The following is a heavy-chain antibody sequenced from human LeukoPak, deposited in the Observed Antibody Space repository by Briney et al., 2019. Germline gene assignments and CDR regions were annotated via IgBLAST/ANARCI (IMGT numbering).Heavy chain of an antibody. J-gene: IGHJ4*02. Sequence: ASVKVSCKASGYTFTSYDINWVRQATGQGPEWMGWMNPSGGQTNYAQSLQGRVTMTRNTSTSTAYMDLSSLRSEDTAVYYCTRGICGSSTSCYSTGFDYWGQGTLVTVSS. CDR1: GYTFTSYD. V-gene: IGHV1-8*01. D-gene: IGHD2-2*01. CDR3: TRGICGSSTSCYSTGFDY. CDR2: MNPSGGQT.